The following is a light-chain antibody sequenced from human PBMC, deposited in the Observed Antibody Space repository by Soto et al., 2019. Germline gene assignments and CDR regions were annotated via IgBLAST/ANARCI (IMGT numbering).Light chain of an antibody. CDR1: SLNIGKNY. CDR3: ATWDSSLSAYV. J-gene: IGLJ1*01. Sequence: QSVLTQPPSVSAAPGQKVTITCSGSSLNIGKNYVSWYHQLPGTAPKLLIYDSTQRPSGIPDRVSGSKSGTSATLGITGLQTGDAADYYCATWDSSLSAYVFGTGTKVTVL. V-gene: IGLV1-51*01. CDR2: DST.